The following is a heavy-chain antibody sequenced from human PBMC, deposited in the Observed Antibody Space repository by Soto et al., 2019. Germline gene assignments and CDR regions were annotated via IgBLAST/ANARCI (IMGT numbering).Heavy chain of an antibody. CDR2: INHSGST. CDR3: AKGSDVARQELDY. CDR1: GGSFSGYY. Sequence: SETLSLTCAVYGGSFSGYYWSWIRQPPGKGLEWIGEINHSGSTNYNPSLKSRVTISVDTSKNQFSLRLSSVTAADTAVYYCAKGSDVARQELDYWGQGTLVTVSS. V-gene: IGHV4-34*01. D-gene: IGHD2-15*01. J-gene: IGHJ4*02.